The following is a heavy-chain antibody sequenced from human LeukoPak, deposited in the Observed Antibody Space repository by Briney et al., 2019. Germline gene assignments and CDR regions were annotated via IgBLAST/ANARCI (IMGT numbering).Heavy chain of an antibody. V-gene: IGHV1-18*01. CDR2: ISAYNGNT. CDR3: ARDRLGIAEPSDY. D-gene: IGHD6-13*01. J-gene: IGHJ4*02. Sequence: ASVKVSCKASGYTFTSYGISWVRQAPGQGLEWMGWISAYNGNTNYAQNLQGRVTMTTDTSTRTVYMELRSLRSDDTAVYYCARDRLGIAEPSDYWGQGTLVTVSS. CDR1: GYTFTSYG.